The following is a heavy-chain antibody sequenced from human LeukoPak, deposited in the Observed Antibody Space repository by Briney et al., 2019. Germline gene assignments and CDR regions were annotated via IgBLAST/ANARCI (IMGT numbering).Heavy chain of an antibody. V-gene: IGHV4-34*01. CDR1: GGSFSDYY. Sequence: SETLSLTCAVYGGSFSDYYWSWIRQPPGKGLEWIGEINHSGSTNYNPSLKSRVTISLDTSKNQFSLKLSSVTAAGTAVYYCARVTGPSIVVVPAAMNSWGQGTLVTVSS. D-gene: IGHD2-2*01. CDR2: INHSGST. CDR3: ARVTGPSIVVVPAAMNS. J-gene: IGHJ4*02.